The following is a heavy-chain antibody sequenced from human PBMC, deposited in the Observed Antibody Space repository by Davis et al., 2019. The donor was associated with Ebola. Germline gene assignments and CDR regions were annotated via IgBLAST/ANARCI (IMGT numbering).Heavy chain of an antibody. CDR2: IYYSGST. CDR3: ARMWGYWFDH. Sequence: MPSETLSLTCTVSFFSFTRGSYYWSWIRQPPGKGLEWIWYIYYSGSTNYNPSLKSRVTISVDTSKNQFSLKLSSVTAADTAVYYCARMWGYWFDHWGQGTLVTVSS. CDR1: FFSFTRGSYY. D-gene: IGHD1-26*01. V-gene: IGHV4-61*01. J-gene: IGHJ5*02.